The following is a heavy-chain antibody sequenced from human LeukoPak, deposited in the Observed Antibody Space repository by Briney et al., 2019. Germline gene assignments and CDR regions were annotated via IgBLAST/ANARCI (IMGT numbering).Heavy chain of an antibody. V-gene: IGHV4-31*03. CDR1: GGSFSSNSYY. D-gene: IGHD1-26*01. Sequence: KSSETLSLTCTISGGSFSSNSYYWGWIRQPPGKGLEWIGYIYYSGSTYYNPSLKSRVTISVDTSKNQFSLKLSSVTAADTAVYYCARAGGSYHINYFDYWGQGTLVTVSS. CDR3: ARAGGSYHINYFDY. CDR2: IYYSGST. J-gene: IGHJ4*02.